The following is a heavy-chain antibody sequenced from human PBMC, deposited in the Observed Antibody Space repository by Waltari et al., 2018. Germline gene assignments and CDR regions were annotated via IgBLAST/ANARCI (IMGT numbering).Heavy chain of an antibody. V-gene: IGHV4-4*02. Sequence: QLQLQESGPGLVRPSATLSPTCTMFAASIRGSNWWSWVRQAPGKGLESIGEFHHSGTTYSKPSLKSRLYLSVEESKNQIYLKLTSVTAADTGTYYCARSNGLLDDWGQGTLVTVSS. D-gene: IGHD2-8*01. CDR2: FHHSGTT. CDR1: AASIRGSNW. CDR3: ARSNGLLDD. J-gene: IGHJ4*02.